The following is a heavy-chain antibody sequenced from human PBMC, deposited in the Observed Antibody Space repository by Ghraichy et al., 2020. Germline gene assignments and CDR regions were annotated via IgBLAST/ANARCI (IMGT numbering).Heavy chain of an antibody. CDR3: ARVPGHCSSTTCYAYMDV. Sequence: GGSLRLSCAASEFTFSTYSMNWVRQAPGKGLEWVSNIERISSDIYYADSVKGRFTISRDNTKNSLYLQMNSLRAEDTAVYYCARVPGHCSSTTCYAYMDVWGKGSTVTDS. J-gene: IGHJ6*03. CDR1: EFTFSTYS. CDR2: IERISSDI. V-gene: IGHV3-21*01. D-gene: IGHD2-2*01.